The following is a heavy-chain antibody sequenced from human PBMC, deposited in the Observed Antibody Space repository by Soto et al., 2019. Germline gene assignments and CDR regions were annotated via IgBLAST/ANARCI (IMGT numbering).Heavy chain of an antibody. V-gene: IGHV4-30-4*01. D-gene: IGHD5-18*01. CDR3: ARSRPVDTAMVDY. J-gene: IGHJ4*02. CDR2: IYYSGST. Sequence: PSETLSLTCTVSGGSISSGDYYWSWIRQPPGKGLEWIGYIYYSGSTYYNPSLKSRVTISVDTSKNQFSLKLSSVTAADTAVYYCARSRPVDTAMVDYWGQGTLVTVSS. CDR1: GGSISSGDYY.